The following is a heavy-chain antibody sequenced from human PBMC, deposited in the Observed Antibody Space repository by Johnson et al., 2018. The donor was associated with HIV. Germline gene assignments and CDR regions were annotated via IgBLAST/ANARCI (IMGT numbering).Heavy chain of an antibody. V-gene: IGHV3-7*01. CDR2: IKQDGSEK. CDR3: ARPSKREGIVVVPAAI. J-gene: IGHJ3*02. D-gene: IGHD2-2*01. CDR1: GFTFSSYW. Sequence: VQLVESGGGLVQPGGSLRLSCAVCGFTFSSYWMTWVRQAPGKGLEWVANIKQDGSEKYYVDSVKGRFTISRDNAKNTLYLQMNSLRAEDTAVYYCARPSKREGIVVVPAAIWGQGTMVTVSS.